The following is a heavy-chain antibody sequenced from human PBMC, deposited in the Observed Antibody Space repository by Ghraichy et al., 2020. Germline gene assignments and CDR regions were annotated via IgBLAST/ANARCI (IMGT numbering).Heavy chain of an antibody. CDR3: AGAYGDHATWFGDWFDP. D-gene: IGHD3-10*01. Sequence: SETLSLTCTVSGGSISSYYWTWIRQPPGKGLEWIGYIYYSGSTNYNPSLKSRVTISVDTSKNQFSLKLNSVTAADTAVYYCAGAYGDHATWFGDWFDPWGQGTLVTVSS. V-gene: IGHV4-59*01. CDR1: GGSISSYY. J-gene: IGHJ5*02. CDR2: IYYSGST.